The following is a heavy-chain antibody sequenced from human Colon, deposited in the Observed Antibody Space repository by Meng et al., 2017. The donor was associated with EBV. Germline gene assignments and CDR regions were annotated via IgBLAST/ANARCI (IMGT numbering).Heavy chain of an antibody. J-gene: IGHJ4*02. Sequence: QVRLQVSGPGLVEPSQXLALTCTVSGGSINSGDYYWSWIRQPPGKGLEWIGYIYYTGSTYYNPSLKSRVTISMDTSKNQFSLRLSSVTAADTAVYYCARNYYFDDWEQGTLVTVSS. CDR3: ARNYYFDD. CDR1: GGSINSGDYY. V-gene: IGHV4-30-4*01. CDR2: IYYTGST.